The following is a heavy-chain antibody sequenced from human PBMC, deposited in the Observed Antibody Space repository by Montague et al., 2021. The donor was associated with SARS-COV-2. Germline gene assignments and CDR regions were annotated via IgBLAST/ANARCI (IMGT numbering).Heavy chain of an antibody. Sequence: CAISGDSVSNKSVAWNWIRQSPSSGLEWLGRTYYRSKWDSDYAESVKRRLVITPDTSKNQVSLQLNSVIPEDTAVYFCASSGITLTGLDAFDIWGQGTMVTVSS. J-gene: IGHJ3*02. CDR2: TYYRSKWDS. CDR1: GDSVSNKSVA. D-gene: IGHD3-9*01. V-gene: IGHV6-1*01. CDR3: ASSGITLTGLDAFDI.